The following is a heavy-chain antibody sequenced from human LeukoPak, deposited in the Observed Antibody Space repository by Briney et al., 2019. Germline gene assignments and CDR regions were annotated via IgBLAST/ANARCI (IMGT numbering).Heavy chain of an antibody. CDR3: ARGGSVSYYFDY. J-gene: IGHJ4*02. Sequence: PGGSLRLSCAATGFIFSTYEMNWVRQAPGKGLEWVSYITSRGTNIYYADSVKGRFTISRDNTKNSLYLQMNSLRAEDTAVYYCARGGSVSYYFDYWGQGALVTVSS. V-gene: IGHV3-48*03. D-gene: IGHD1-26*01. CDR1: GFIFSTYE. CDR2: ITSRGTNI.